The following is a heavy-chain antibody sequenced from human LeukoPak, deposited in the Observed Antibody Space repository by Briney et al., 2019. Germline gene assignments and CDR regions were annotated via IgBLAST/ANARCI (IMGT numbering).Heavy chain of an antibody. CDR3: ARVPRYYDILTGIVDY. Sequence: SGTLSLTCAVSGGSISSSNWWSWVRQPPGKGLEWIGSIYYSGSTYYNPSLKSRVTISVDTSKNQFSLKLSSVTAADTAVYYCARVPRYYDILTGIVDYWGQGTLVTVSS. D-gene: IGHD3-9*01. CDR1: GGSISSSNW. J-gene: IGHJ4*02. CDR2: IYYSGST. V-gene: IGHV4-4*02.